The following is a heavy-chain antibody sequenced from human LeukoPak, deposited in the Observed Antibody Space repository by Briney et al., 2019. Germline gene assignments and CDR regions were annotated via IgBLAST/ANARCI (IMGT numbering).Heavy chain of an antibody. Sequence: SGPTLVKPTQTLTLTCTFSGFSLSTSGVGAGWIRQAPGKALEWLALIYWDDDKRYSPSLKSRLTITKDTSKNQVVLTMTNMDPVDTATYYCAQKPSWDDFFGSDFDYWGQGTLVTVSS. V-gene: IGHV2-5*02. CDR2: IYWDDDK. CDR3: AQKPSWDDFFGSDFDY. J-gene: IGHJ4*02. CDR1: GFSLSTSGVG. D-gene: IGHD3-3*01.